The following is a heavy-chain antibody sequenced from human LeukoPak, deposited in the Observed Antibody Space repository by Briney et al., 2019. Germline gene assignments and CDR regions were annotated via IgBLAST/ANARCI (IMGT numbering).Heavy chain of an antibody. J-gene: IGHJ5*02. D-gene: IGHD2-15*01. CDR2: ISKGSGYI. V-gene: IGHV3-21*01. Sequence: GGSLRLSCAGSGFTFSNYSFNWVRQAPGKGLEWVSSISKGSGYIYQTDSVKGRFTISRDNAKNSLFLEMNSLRVEDTAVYYCAREYEGYCSGGSCFRGTYNWFDPWGQGTLVTVSS. CDR3: AREYEGYCSGGSCFRGTYNWFDP. CDR1: GFTFSNYS.